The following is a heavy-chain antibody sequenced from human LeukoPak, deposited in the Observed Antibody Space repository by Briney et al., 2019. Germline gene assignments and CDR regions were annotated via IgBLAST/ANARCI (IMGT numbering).Heavy chain of an antibody. V-gene: IGHV4-34*01. CDR1: GGSFSGYY. J-gene: IGHJ4*02. D-gene: IGHD2-21*02. CDR2: INYSGTT. CDR3: ARAPYCGGDCSRASDY. Sequence: SETLSLTCAVYGGSFSGYYWSWIRQPPGKGLEWIGEINYSGTTNYNPSLKSRVTISADTYENLFSLSLSSVTAADTGVYYCARAPYCGGDCSRASDYWGQGSLVTVSS.